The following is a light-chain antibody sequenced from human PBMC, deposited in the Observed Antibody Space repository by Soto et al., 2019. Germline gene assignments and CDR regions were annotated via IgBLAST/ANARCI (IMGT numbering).Light chain of an antibody. J-gene: IGLJ1*01. CDR1: SSDVGGYDY. V-gene: IGLV2-8*01. CDR3: SSYAGSNIYV. CDR2: EVS. Sequence: QSVLTQPPSASGSPGQSVTISCTGTSSDVGGYDYVSWYQQHPGKVPKLMIYEVSKRPSGVPDRFSGSKSGNTASLTVSELQAEDEADYYCSSYAGSNIYVFGTGTKVTVL.